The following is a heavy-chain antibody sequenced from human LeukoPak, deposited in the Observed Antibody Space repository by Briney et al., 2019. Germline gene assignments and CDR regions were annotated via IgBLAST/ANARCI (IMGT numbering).Heavy chain of an antibody. CDR1: GYSISSGYY. J-gene: IGHJ4*02. Sequence: PSETLSLTCTVSGYSISSGYYWGWIRQPPGKGLEWIGSIYHSGSTYYNPSLKSRVTILVDTSKNQFSLKLSSVTAADTAVYCCAGSLQNIVVVVAANAYFDYWGQGTLVTVS. CDR2: IYHSGST. V-gene: IGHV4-38-2*02. D-gene: IGHD2-15*01. CDR3: AGSLQNIVVVVAANAYFDY.